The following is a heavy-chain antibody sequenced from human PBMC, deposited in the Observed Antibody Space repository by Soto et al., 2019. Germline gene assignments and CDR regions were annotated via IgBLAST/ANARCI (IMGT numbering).Heavy chain of an antibody. Sequence: GGSLRLSCAVSGFTFNNYAMSWVRQAPGKGLEWVSSISADGVNTYYTESVKGRFTISRDNSKNTLDLQMNSLRAEDTAVYYCGKILLGYNYGGFDYWGQGALVTVSS. CDR3: GKILLGYNYGGFDY. D-gene: IGHD5-18*01. V-gene: IGHV3-23*01. CDR2: ISADGVNT. CDR1: GFTFNNYA. J-gene: IGHJ4*02.